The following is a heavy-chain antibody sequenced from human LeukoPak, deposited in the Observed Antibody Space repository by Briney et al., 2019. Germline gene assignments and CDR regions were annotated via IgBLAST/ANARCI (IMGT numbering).Heavy chain of an antibody. J-gene: IGHJ6*03. V-gene: IGHV4-59*01. CDR1: GGSISDYY. CDR3: ARRRSNGYLDYYYYMDV. Sequence: SETLSLTCTVSGGSISDYYWSWIRQPPGEGLEWIGYIYYSGNTNYNSSLKSRVTISVDTSKNQFSLTLRSVTAADTAVYYCARRRSNGYLDYYYYMDVWGKGTTVTVSS. D-gene: IGHD3-22*01. CDR2: IYYSGNT.